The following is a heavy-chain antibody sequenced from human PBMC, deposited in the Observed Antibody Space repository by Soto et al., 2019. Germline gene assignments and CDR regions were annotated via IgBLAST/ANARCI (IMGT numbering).Heavy chain of an antibody. V-gene: IGHV3-30*18. Sequence: QVQLVESGGGVVQPGRSLRLSCAASGFTFSSYGMHWVRQAPGKGLEWVAVISYDGSNKYYADSVKGRFTISRDNSNNTLYLQMNSLRAEDTAVYYCAKDPYGSGSYYRGWGQGTLVTVSS. CDR3: AKDPYGSGSYYRG. CDR2: ISYDGSNK. D-gene: IGHD3-10*01. CDR1: GFTFSSYG. J-gene: IGHJ4*02.